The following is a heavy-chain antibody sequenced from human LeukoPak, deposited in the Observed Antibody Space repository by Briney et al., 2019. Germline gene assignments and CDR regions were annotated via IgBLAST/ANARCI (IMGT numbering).Heavy chain of an antibody. Sequence: GGSLRLSCAASGFTFSSYWMSWVRQAPGKGLEWVANIKQDGSEKYYVDSVEGRFTISRDNTKNSLYLQMNSLRAEDTAVYYCARLGVVATGPNWFDPWGQGTTVTVSS. V-gene: IGHV3-7*01. CDR3: ARLGVVATGPNWFDP. CDR2: IKQDGSEK. J-gene: IGHJ5*02. D-gene: IGHD2-15*01. CDR1: GFTFSSYW.